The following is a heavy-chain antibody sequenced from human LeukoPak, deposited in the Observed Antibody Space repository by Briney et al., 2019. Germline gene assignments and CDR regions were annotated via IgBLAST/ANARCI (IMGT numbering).Heavy chain of an antibody. CDR2: IWYDGSTK. CDR1: GFTFSSYG. D-gene: IGHD2-2*01. V-gene: IGHV3-33*01. Sequence: GGSLRLSCAASGFTFSSYGMHWVRQAPGKGLEWVAVIWYDGSTKYYADSVKGRFTISRDNSKNTLYLQMNSLRAEDTAVYYCARDDLRIVVVPAAMRGIDYWGQGTLVTVSS. J-gene: IGHJ4*02. CDR3: ARDDLRIVVVPAAMRGIDY.